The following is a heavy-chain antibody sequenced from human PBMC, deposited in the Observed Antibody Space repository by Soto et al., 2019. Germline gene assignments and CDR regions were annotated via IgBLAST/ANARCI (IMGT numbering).Heavy chain of an antibody. Sequence: QVQLVQSGAEVRKPGTSVRVSCKPSGYTLSSYGISWVRQAPGQGLEWMGWIRPDSGNTDYAQKFEGRVTMTADTPTSTAYMELRSLRADDTAVYYCARDRSTSDYWGQGTLVTVSS. V-gene: IGHV1-18*01. J-gene: IGHJ4*02. CDR1: GYTLSSYG. CDR2: IRPDSGNT. D-gene: IGHD2-2*01. CDR3: ARDRSTSDY.